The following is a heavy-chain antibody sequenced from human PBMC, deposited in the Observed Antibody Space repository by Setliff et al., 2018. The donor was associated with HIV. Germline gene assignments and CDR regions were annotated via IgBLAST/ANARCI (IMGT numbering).Heavy chain of an antibody. CDR1: EFTFSSYG. J-gene: IGHJ6*03. D-gene: IGHD3-10*01. V-gene: IGHV3-30*02. Sequence: GGSLRLSCAPSEFTFSSYGMHWVRQAPGKGLEWVSFIRYDGSNKKYADSVKGRLTISRDNSKNTLYLQMNSLRPEDTAVYYCARGRSLVRGSGSPENYYMDVWGKGTTVTVSS. CDR3: ARGRSLVRGSGSPENYYMDV. CDR2: IRYDGSNK.